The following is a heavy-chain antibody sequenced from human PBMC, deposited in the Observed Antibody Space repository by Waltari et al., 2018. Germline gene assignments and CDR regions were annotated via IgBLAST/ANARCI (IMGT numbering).Heavy chain of an antibody. CDR3: ARYRLGGSWYFDY. V-gene: IGHV4-59*12. D-gene: IGHD3-10*01. Sequence: QVQLQESGPGLVKPSETLSLTCAFSGGSISGYYWSWIRQAPGKGLECIGYIYGGGGSTSYNPSLKSRVTISMDTSKNQFSLKLSSVTVADTAVYYCARYRLGGSWYFDYWGQGVLVTVSS. CDR1: GGSISGYY. J-gene: IGHJ4*02. CDR2: IYGGGGST.